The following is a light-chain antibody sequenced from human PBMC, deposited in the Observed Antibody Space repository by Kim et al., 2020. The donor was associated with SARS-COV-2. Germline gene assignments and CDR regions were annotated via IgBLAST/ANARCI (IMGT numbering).Light chain of an antibody. V-gene: IGKV3-20*01. J-gene: IGKJ4*01. CDR1: QSISSNF. CDR3: QQYGNSPLT. CDR2: AAS. Sequence: EIVLTQSPGTLSLSPGEGATLSCRATQSISSNFLAWFLQRPGQAPRLVIYAASNRATGIPDRFSGNRSGTDFTLTISRLEPEDSAVYYCQQYGNSPLTFGGGTKVDIK.